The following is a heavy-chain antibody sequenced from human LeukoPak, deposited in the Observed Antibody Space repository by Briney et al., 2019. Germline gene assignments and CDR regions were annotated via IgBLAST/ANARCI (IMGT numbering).Heavy chain of an antibody. CDR3: VRDLEGPRDY. V-gene: IGHV3-74*01. J-gene: IGHJ4*02. CDR1: GFIFRLHG. Sequence: GESLRLSCAAAGFIFRLHGMHCARHPPEKGVVWVSRINADGRRTAYADTVKGRFTISRDNDKKSLYLQMNSLRAEDTAVYHCVRDLEGPRDYWGQGTLVTVSS. CDR2: INADGRRT.